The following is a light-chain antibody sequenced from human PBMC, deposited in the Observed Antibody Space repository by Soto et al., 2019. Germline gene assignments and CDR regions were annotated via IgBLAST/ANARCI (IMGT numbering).Light chain of an antibody. V-gene: IGKV1-5*01. Sequence: DIQMTQSPSTLSASVGDRVTITCRASQSINSWVAWHQQKPGKAPKLLIYDASRLESGVPSRFSGSGSGTEFTLTISSLQPDDFATYYCQQYNSYPVTFGGGAKVEIK. CDR1: QSINSW. CDR2: DAS. J-gene: IGKJ4*01. CDR3: QQYNSYPVT.